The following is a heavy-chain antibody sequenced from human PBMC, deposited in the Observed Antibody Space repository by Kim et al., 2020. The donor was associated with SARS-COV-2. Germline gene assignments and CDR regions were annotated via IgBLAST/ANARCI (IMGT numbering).Heavy chain of an antibody. CDR3: ATEWGCSGGSCYSHDAFDI. D-gene: IGHD2-15*01. CDR1: GYTLTELS. CDR2: FDPEDGET. V-gene: IGHV1-24*01. Sequence: ASVKVSCKVSGYTLTELSMHWVRQAPGKGLEWMGGFDPEDGETIYAQKFQGRVTMTEDTSTDTAYMELSSLRSEDTAVYYCATEWGCSGGSCYSHDAFDIWGQGTMVTVSS. J-gene: IGHJ3*02.